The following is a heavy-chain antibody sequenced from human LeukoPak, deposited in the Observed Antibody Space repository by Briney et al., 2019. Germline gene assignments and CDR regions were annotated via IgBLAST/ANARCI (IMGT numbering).Heavy chain of an antibody. J-gene: IGHJ4*02. V-gene: IGHV4-59*08. D-gene: IGHD6-13*01. CDR3: ARHYSSSWYVRYFDY. CDR2: IYYSGST. Sequence: SGTLSLTCTVSGGSISSYYWSWIRQPPGKGLEWIGYIYYSGSTNYNPSLKSRVTISVDTSKNQFSLKLSSVTAAGTAVYYCARHYSSSWYVRYFDYWGQGTLVTVSS. CDR1: GGSISSYY.